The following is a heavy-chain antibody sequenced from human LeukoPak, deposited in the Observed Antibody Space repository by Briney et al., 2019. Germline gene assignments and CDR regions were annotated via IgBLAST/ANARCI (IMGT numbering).Heavy chain of an antibody. CDR2: ISSSSSYI. D-gene: IGHD3-9*01. Sequence: GGSLRLSCAASGFTFSSYSMSWVRQAPGKGLEWVSSISSSSSYIYYADSVKGRFTISRDNAKNSLYLQMNSLRAEDTAVYYCARVGCYDILTGYDPFDYWGQGTLVTVSS. CDR1: GFTFSSYS. CDR3: ARVGCYDILTGYDPFDY. V-gene: IGHV3-21*01. J-gene: IGHJ4*02.